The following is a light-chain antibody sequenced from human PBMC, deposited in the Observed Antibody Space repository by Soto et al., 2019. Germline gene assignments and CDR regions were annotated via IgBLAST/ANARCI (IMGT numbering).Light chain of an antibody. CDR2: GAS. Sequence: EIELTQSPGSLSASLGERVTLSCRASQSVWRYYVGWYQHQAGQAPRLLIYGASIRPTGIPDRFSGSASGTDFTLTISRLEPGDFAVYFCQQYSGSPYTFGRGTKVEIK. V-gene: IGKV3-20*01. CDR3: QQYSGSPYT. J-gene: IGKJ2*01. CDR1: QSVWRYY.